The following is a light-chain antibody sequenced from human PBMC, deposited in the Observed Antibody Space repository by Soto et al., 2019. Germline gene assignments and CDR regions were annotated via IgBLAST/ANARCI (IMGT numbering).Light chain of an antibody. CDR1: QGVGSW. Sequence: DIQMTQSPSSVSAPVGDRVTITCRASQGVGSWLAWYQQKPGKAPKLLIFAASSLQSGVPSRFSGSGSGTDFTLTISSLQPEDVASYYCQKANSFPWTFGQGTKVEIK. J-gene: IGKJ1*01. CDR2: AAS. V-gene: IGKV1-12*01. CDR3: QKANSFPWT.